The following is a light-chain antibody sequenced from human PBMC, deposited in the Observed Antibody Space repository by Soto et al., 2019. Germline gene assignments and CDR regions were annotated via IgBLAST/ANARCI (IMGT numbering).Light chain of an antibody. CDR2: EGS. CDR1: SSDVGSYNL. V-gene: IGLV2-14*02. J-gene: IGLJ1*01. Sequence: QSVLTQPASVSGSPGQSITISCTGTSSDVGSYNLVSWYQQHPGKAPKLMIYEGSKRPSGVSNRFSGSKSGNTASLTISGLQAEDEADYYCSSYITTSSRVFGTGTKLTV. CDR3: SSYITTSSRV.